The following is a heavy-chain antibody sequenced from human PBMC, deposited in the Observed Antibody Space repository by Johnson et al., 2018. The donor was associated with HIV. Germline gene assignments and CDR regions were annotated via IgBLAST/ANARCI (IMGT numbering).Heavy chain of an antibody. CDR2: IYSGGST. CDR3: ANYGLHGAFDI. J-gene: IGHJ3*02. Sequence: MLLVESGGGVVQPGGSLRLSCAASGFTVSSNYMSWVREAPGKGLEWVSVIYSGGSTYYADSVKGRFTISRDNSKNTLHLQMNSLRAEDTAVYYCANYGLHGAFDIWGQGTMVTVSS. CDR1: GFTVSSNY. V-gene: IGHV3-66*01. D-gene: IGHD4-17*01.